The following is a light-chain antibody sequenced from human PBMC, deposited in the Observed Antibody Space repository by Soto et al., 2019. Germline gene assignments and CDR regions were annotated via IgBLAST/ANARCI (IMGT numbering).Light chain of an antibody. CDR2: GAS. J-gene: IGKJ2*01. V-gene: IGKV3-15*01. Sequence: EIRLTQSPASLSVSPGERATLSCRASQSVNNNLAWYQQKRGQAPRLLIYGASTRATGIPGRFRGSASGTEFTLSIASLQDEDFVVYLCQQYNNWPPDPFGQGTKLEIQ. CDR1: QSVNNN. CDR3: QQYNNWPPDP.